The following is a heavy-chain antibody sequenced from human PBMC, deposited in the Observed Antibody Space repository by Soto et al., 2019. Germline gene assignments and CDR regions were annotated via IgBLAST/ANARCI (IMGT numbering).Heavy chain of an antibody. J-gene: IGHJ2*01. CDR1: GFTFSNDG. CDR3: ARSIAVAGKSQNWYFDL. V-gene: IGHV3-33*01. Sequence: QVQLVESGGGVVQPGRSLRVSCAASGFTFSNDGMHWVRQAPGKGLEWVAVIWYDGRNKYYADSVKGRFTISRDNSKNTLYLQMNSLRAEDTAVYYCARSIAVAGKSQNWYFDLWGRGTLVTVSS. CDR2: IWYDGRNK. D-gene: IGHD6-19*01.